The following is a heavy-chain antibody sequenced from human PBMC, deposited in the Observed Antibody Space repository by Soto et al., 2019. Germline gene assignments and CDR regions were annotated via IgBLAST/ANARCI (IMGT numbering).Heavy chain of an antibody. J-gene: IGHJ4*02. V-gene: IGHV1-18*01. CDR1: GYTFTTYG. CDR3: ARGHGYLDS. Sequence: QVQLVQSGAEVKKPGASVRVSCKASGYTFTTYGFTWVRQAPGQGLEWMGWISNHNGKTMYGQYFRGRVTMTTDTSTSTAYMELKSLRSDDTAVYFCARGHGYLDSWGQGTLVAVSS. CDR2: ISNHNGKT.